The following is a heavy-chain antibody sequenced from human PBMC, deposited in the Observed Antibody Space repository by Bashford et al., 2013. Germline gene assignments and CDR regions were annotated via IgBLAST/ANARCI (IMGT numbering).Heavy chain of an antibody. V-gene: IGHV4-34*01. CDR3: GGRGSSWYKDAFDI. Sequence: SETLSLTCAVYGGSFSGYYWSWIRQPPGKGLEWIGEINHSGSTNYNPSLKSRVTISVDTSKNQFSLKLSSVTAADTAVYYCGGRGSSWYKDAFDIWGQGTMVTVSS. D-gene: IGHD6-13*01. CDR2: INHSGST. CDR1: GGSFSGYY. J-gene: IGHJ3*02.